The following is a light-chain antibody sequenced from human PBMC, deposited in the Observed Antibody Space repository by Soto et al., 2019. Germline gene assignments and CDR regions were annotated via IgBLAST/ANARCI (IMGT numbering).Light chain of an antibody. J-gene: IGKJ5*01. V-gene: IGKV3-11*01. CDR2: DAS. CDR3: QQRSNFIT. CDR1: QNIGTY. Sequence: EIVMTDSPASLSLSQWEIATLSCRASQNIGTYLAWYQQKPGQAPRLLIYDASNRATGIPARFSGSGSGTDFTLTISSLESEDFAIYYCQQRSNFITFGQETRLEIK.